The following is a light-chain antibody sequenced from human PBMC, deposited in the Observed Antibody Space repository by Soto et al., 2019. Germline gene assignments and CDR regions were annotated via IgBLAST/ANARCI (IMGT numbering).Light chain of an antibody. CDR1: QSLLHSNGYNF. CDR2: DVS. CDR3: QLYGSSAPIT. Sequence: DLVMTQSPLSLPVMPGEPASISCRSSQSLLHSNGYNFLDWYLQRPGQSPRLLIYDVSIRATGVPARFSGTGSEADFTLTISRLEPEDFALYYCQLYGSSAPITFGQGTRLEIK. V-gene: IGKV2-28*01. J-gene: IGKJ5*01.